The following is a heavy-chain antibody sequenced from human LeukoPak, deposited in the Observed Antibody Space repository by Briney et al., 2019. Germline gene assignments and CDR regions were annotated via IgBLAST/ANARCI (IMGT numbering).Heavy chain of an antibody. V-gene: IGHV1-2*06. CDR1: GYTFTGYY. CDR3: ARGSYYYDSSGYHY. D-gene: IGHD3-22*01. Sequence: ASVKVSCKASGYTFTGYYTHWVRQAPGQGLEWMGRINPNSGGTNYAQKFQGRVTMTRDTSISTAYMELSRLRSDDTAVYYCARGSYYYDSSGYHYWGQGTLVTVSS. J-gene: IGHJ4*02. CDR2: INPNSGGT.